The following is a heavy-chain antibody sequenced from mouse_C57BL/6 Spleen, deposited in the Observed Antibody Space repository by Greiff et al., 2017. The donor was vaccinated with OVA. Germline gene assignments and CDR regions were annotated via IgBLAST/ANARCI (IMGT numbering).Heavy chain of an antibody. Sequence: EVQLQQSGPVLVKPGASVKMSCKASGYTFTDYYMNWVKQSHGKSLEWIGVINPYNGGTSYNQKFKGKATLTVDKSSSTAYMELNSLTSEDSAVYYCARDAGEPLAYWGQGTLVTVSA. V-gene: IGHV1-19*01. CDR3: ARDAGEPLAY. CDR2: INPYNGGT. CDR1: GYTFTDYY. J-gene: IGHJ3*01.